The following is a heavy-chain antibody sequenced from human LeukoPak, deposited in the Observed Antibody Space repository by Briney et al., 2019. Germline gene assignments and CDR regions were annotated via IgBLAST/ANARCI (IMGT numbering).Heavy chain of an antibody. CDR2: IDYDGTTM. CDR1: GFTFSSHF. D-gene: IGHD7-27*01. J-gene: IGHJ4*02. V-gene: IGHV3-74*01. CDR3: ARNNWGIDY. Sequence: QPGGSLRLSCAASGFTFSSHFMHWVRQVPGGGLVWVSRIDYDGTTMVYADSVRGRFTISRDNVKNMLYLQMNSLREDDTAVYYCARNNWGIDYWGQGTMVTVSS.